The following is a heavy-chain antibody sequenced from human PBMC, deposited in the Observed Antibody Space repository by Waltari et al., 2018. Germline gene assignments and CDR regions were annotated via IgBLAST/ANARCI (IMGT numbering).Heavy chain of an antibody. V-gene: IGHV4-38-2*01. CDR2: IYHSGST. Sequence: QVQLQESGPGLVKPSETLSLTCAVSGYSISSGYYWGWIRQPPGKGLEWIGSIYHSGSTYYNPALKSRFTISVDTSKNQFSLKLSSVTAADTAVYYCARAGPYYDFWSGYSTGYFQHWGQGTLVTVSS. D-gene: IGHD3-3*01. J-gene: IGHJ1*01. CDR1: GYSISSGYY. CDR3: ARAGPYYDFWSGYSTGYFQH.